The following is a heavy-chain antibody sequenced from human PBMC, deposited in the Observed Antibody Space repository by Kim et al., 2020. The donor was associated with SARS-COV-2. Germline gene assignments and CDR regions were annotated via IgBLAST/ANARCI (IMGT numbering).Heavy chain of an antibody. CDR1: GYTFTKYW. CDR3: VWVDPYSYAGPPYFDF. J-gene: IGHJ4*02. V-gene: IGHV5-10-1*01. CDR2: IDPRDSYA. Sequence: GESLKISCHGSGYTFTKYWNTWGRQMPGKGLEWMGRIDPRDSYATYNPCFKGHGTMSIDRCISTTYLQWDSLRASDTAMHYFVWVDPYSYAGPPYFDFWRKGNLLPVPS. D-gene: IGHD4-4*01.